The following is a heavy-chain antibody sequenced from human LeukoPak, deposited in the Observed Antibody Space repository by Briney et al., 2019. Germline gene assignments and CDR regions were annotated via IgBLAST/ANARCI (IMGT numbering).Heavy chain of an antibody. CDR1: GFTFSNYG. D-gene: IGHD2-2*01. CDR2: IKQDESEK. Sequence: GGSLRLSCSASGFTFSNYGMSWVRQAPGKGLEWVANIKQDESEKYYVDSVKGRFTISRDNAKSSLYLQMNSLRAEDTAVYYCARALDSSSSRYQAFEEWGQGTLVTVSS. J-gene: IGHJ4*02. V-gene: IGHV3-7*01. CDR3: ARALDSSSSRYQAFEE.